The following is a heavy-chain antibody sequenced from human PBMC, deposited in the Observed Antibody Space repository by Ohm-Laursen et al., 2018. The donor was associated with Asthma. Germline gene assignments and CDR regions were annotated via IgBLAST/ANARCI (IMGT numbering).Heavy chain of an antibody. J-gene: IGHJ4*02. Sequence: SLRLSCTVSGYTFSRYSIHWVRQIPGKGLEWVASISTASSFIYYADSVRGRFTTSRDNARNSVYLQMNSLRAEDTAVYYCATDSRYGDYVPFDSWGQGTLVTVSS. D-gene: IGHD4-17*01. CDR2: ISTASSFI. V-gene: IGHV3-21*01. CDR1: GYTFSRYS. CDR3: ATDSRYGDYVPFDS.